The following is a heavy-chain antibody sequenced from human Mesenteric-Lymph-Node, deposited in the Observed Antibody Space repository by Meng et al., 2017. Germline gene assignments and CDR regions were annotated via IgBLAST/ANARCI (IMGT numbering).Heavy chain of an antibody. J-gene: IGHJ2*01. CDR1: GGSISSGSYY. CDR2: IYTSGST. Sequence: QVQLQESGPGLVKPSQTLSLTCTVSGGSISSGSYYWSWIRQPAGKGLEWIGRIYTSGSTNYNPSLKSRVTISVDTSKNQFSLKLSSVTAADTAVYYCAVTSSSWYHYWYFDLWGRGTLVTVSS. V-gene: IGHV4-61*02. D-gene: IGHD6-13*01. CDR3: AVTSSSWYHYWYFDL.